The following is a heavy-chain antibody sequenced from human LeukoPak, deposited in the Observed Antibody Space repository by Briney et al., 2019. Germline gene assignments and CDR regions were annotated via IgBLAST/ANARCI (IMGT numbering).Heavy chain of an antibody. CDR1: GFTFSSYE. CDR3: ASDYYDRSQY. J-gene: IGHJ4*02. CDR2: ISSTGSTI. V-gene: IGHV3-48*03. Sequence: GGSLRLSCAASGFTFSSYEMNWGRQAPEKGLEWVSYISSTGSTIYYADSVKGRFTISRDNAENSLYLQMNSLRAEDTAVYYCASDYYDRSQYWGQGTLVTVSS. D-gene: IGHD3-22*01.